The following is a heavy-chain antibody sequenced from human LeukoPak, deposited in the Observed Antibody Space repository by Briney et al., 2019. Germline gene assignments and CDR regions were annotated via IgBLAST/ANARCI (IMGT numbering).Heavy chain of an antibody. J-gene: IGHJ4*02. CDR2: LSGGGDST. CDR3: AKIFNWYGGYFDY. V-gene: IGHV3-23*01. CDR1: GFTFSSYA. D-gene: IGHD4-23*01. Sequence: GGSLRLSCAASGFTFSSYAMSWVRQAPGKGLEWVSALSGGGDSTYYADSVKGRFTISRDNSKNTLCLQMNSLRAEDTAVYYCAKIFNWYGGYFDYWGQGTLVTVSS.